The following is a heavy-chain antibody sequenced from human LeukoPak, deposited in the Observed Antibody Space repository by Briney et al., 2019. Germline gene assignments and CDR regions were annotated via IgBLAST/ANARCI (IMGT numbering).Heavy chain of an antibody. CDR3: ARVIESPVPWWLPPYYYMDV. J-gene: IGHJ6*03. CDR2: IYTSGST. CDR1: GGSISSYY. Sequence: KSSVTLSLTCTVAGGSISSYYWSWIRQPAGKGLEWIGRIYTSGSTNYNPSLKSRVTMSVDTSKNQFSLKLSSVTAADTAVYYCARVIESPVPWWLPPYYYMDVGGKGTTVTVSS. V-gene: IGHV4-4*07. D-gene: IGHD2-15*01.